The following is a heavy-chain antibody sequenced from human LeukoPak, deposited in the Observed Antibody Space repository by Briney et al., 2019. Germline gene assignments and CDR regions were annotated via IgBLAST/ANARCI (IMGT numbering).Heavy chain of an antibody. V-gene: IGHV4-34*01. CDR3: ARSRYYYGSGSYYTAYYMDV. CDR1: GFNFSSYA. D-gene: IGHD3-10*01. Sequence: GSLRLSCAASGFNFSSYAMHWLRQAPGKGLEWIGEINHSGSTNYNPSLKSRVTISVDTSKNQFSLKLSSVTAADTAVYYCARSRYYYGSGSYYTAYYMDVWGKGTTVTVSS. CDR2: INHSGST. J-gene: IGHJ6*03.